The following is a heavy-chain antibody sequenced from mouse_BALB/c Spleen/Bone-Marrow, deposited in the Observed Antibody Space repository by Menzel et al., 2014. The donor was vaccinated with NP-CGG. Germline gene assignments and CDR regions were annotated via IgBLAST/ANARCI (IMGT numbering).Heavy chain of an antibody. CDR1: GYTFTSYY. Sequence: VQLQQSGPELVKPGASARISCKASGYTFTSYYIHWVKQRPGQGLEWIGWIYPGNVNTKYNEKFKGKATLTADKSSSTAYMQLSSLTSEDSAVYFCARERRSRAMDYWGQGTSVTVSS. V-gene: IGHV1S56*01. CDR2: IYPGNVNT. J-gene: IGHJ4*01. CDR3: ARERRSRAMDY.